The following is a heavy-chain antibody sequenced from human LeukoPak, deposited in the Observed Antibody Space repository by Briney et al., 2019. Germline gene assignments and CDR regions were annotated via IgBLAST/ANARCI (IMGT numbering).Heavy chain of an antibody. J-gene: IGHJ5*01. CDR1: GFTFCSYA. CDR2: ITGGGSTT. Sequence: PGGSLRLSCAPSGFTFCSYAMSCVPQAPGKGLEWVSTITGGGSTTYYADSVKGRFTISRDNSKNTLYLQMNSLRAEDTALYYSARESPVAATGRSWFDSWGQGTLVTVSS. CDR3: ARESPVAATGRSWFDS. V-gene: IGHV3-23*01. D-gene: IGHD6-13*01.